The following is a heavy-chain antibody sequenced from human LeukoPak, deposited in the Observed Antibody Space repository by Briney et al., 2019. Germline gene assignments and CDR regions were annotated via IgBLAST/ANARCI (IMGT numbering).Heavy chain of an antibody. Sequence: ASVKVSCKASGYTFTGYYMHWVRQAPGQGLEWMGWINPNSGGTNYAQKFQGWVTMTRDTSISTAYMELSRLRSDDTAVYYCARSSVGDILTGDYWGQGTLVTVSS. CDR2: INPNSGGT. D-gene: IGHD3-9*01. CDR1: GYTFTGYY. J-gene: IGHJ4*02. CDR3: ARSSVGDILTGDY. V-gene: IGHV1-2*04.